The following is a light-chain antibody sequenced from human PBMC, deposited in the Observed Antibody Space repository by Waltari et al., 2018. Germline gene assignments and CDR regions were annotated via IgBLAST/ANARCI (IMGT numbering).Light chain of an antibody. V-gene: IGLV2-14*03. CDR3: SSYTSSDTLV. CDR2: DVS. J-gene: IGLJ3*02. CDR1: SSDVGGHNH. Sequence: QSALTQAASVSGSPGQSTTISCTGTSSDVGGHNHVSWYQQPPGEAPKLMIYDVSNRPSGVSNRFSGSKSGNTASLTISGLQAEDEADYYCSSYTSSDTLVFGGGTKLTVL.